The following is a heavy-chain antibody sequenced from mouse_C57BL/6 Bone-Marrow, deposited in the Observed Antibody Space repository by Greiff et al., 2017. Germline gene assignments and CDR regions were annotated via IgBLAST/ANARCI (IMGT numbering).Heavy chain of an antibody. V-gene: IGHV7-3*01. CDR3: ARSYYYGSSPMDY. CDR2: IRNKANGYTT. J-gene: IGHJ4*01. D-gene: IGHD1-1*01. CDR1: GFTFTDYY. Sequence: EVMLVESGGGLVQPGGSLSLSCAASGFTFTDYYMSWVRQPPGKALEWLGFIRNKANGYTTEYSASVKGRFTISRDNSQSILYRQMNALRAEDSATYYCARSYYYGSSPMDYWGQGTSVTVSS.